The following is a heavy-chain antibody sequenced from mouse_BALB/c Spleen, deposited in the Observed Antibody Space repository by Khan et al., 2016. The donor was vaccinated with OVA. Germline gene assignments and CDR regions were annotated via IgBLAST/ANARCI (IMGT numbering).Heavy chain of an antibody. J-gene: IGHJ3*01. CDR2: ISYSGNT. Sequence: EVQLDESGPGLVKPSQSLSLTCTVTGYSITSKYTWNWIRQFPGNKLEWMGFISYSGNTSYNPSLKSRISITRDTSKNQFFLQLNSVTSEDTATYYCGRKDDYYYDPCPYWGQGTLVTVSA. CDR1: GYSITSKYT. D-gene: IGHD2-4*01. CDR3: GRKDDYYYDPCPY. V-gene: IGHV3-2*02.